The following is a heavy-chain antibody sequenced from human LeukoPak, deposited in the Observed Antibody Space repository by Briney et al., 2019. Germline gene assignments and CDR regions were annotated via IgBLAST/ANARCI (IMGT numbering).Heavy chain of an antibody. Sequence: GGSLRLSCAASGFTFSSYWMSWVRQAPGKGLDWVAVISYHGSDQYYADSVKGRFTISRDYSKNTLYLQMNSLRTEDTAVYYCARQDCSGGSCYLDYWGQGTLVTVSS. D-gene: IGHD2-15*01. CDR3: ARQDCSGGSCYLDY. J-gene: IGHJ4*02. CDR2: ISYHGSDQ. CDR1: GFTFSSYW. V-gene: IGHV3-30*03.